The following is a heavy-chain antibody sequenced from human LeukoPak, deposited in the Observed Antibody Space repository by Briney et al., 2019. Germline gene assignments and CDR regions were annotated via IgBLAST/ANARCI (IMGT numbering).Heavy chain of an antibody. Sequence: SVKVSCKASGYTFTGYYMHWVRQAPGQGLEWMGWINPNSGGTNYAQKFQGRVTMTRDTSISTAYMELSRLRSDDTAVYYCARVYYYGSGSSGWFDPWGQGTLVTVSS. CDR3: ARVYYYGSGSSGWFDP. CDR1: GYTFTGYY. V-gene: IGHV1-2*02. CDR2: INPNSGGT. J-gene: IGHJ5*02. D-gene: IGHD3-10*01.